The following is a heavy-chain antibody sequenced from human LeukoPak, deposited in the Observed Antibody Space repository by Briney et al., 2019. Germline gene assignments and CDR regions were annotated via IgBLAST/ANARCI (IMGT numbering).Heavy chain of an antibody. CDR3: AKDGGLTITPETLDY. CDR1: GFTFSSYA. CDR2: ISGSGGST. Sequence: PGGSLRLSCAASGFTFSSYAMSWVRQAPGKGLEWVSAISGSGGSTYYADSVKGRFTISRDNSKNTLYLQMNSLRAEDTAVYYCAKDGGLTITPETLDYWGQGTLVTVSS. V-gene: IGHV3-23*01. D-gene: IGHD5-12*01. J-gene: IGHJ4*02.